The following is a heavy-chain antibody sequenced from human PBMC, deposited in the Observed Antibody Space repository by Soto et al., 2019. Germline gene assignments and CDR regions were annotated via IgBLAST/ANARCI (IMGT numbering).Heavy chain of an antibody. CDR2: VWYDGTNK. CDR1: GFTFKSYG. V-gene: IGHV3-33*01. CDR3: ARGGHSSSWYRLEAYFFDY. D-gene: IGHD6-13*01. J-gene: IGHJ4*02. Sequence: QVQLVESGGGVVQPGRSLRLSCEASGFTFKSYGMHWVRQAPGKGLEWMAVVWYDGTNKKYADSVKGRFNIYRDNSKKTLYIQMGSLRAEDTGIYYCARGGHSSSWYRLEAYFFDYWGQGSLVTVSS.